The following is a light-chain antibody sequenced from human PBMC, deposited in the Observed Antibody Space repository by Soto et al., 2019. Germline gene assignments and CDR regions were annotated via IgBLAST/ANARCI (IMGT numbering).Light chain of an antibody. J-gene: IGLJ2*01. CDR1: TGPVTSGHY. CDR3: LLSYRNAVI. V-gene: IGLV7-46*01. Sequence: QAVVTQEPSLTVSPGGTVTLTCGSNTGPVTSGHYPYWFQQKPGQAPRTLISDATNKHSWTPAQFSGSLLGGKAALTLSGAQADDEADYYCLLSYRNAVIFGGGTKLTVL. CDR2: DAT.